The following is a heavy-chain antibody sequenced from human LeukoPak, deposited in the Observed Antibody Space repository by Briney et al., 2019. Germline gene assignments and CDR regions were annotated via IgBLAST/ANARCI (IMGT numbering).Heavy chain of an antibody. CDR3: ATSSVWGGAFNI. D-gene: IGHD3-16*01. V-gene: IGHV3-74*01. CDR1: GFTFSIYW. J-gene: IGHJ3*02. Sequence: GAFLRLSCAASGFTFSIYWMYWVRQAPGKGLMWVSRCDSDGSGTTYVDSVKGRFTVSRDNAKSKLYLQMSSLRAEDTAVYYCATSSVWGGAFNIWGQGTMVTV. CDR2: CDSDGSGT.